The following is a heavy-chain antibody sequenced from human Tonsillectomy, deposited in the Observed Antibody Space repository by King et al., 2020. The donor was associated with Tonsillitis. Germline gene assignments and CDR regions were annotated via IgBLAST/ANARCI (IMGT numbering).Heavy chain of an antibody. J-gene: IGHJ4*02. CDR3: AKVGDYGDYVLGFYFDY. CDR1: GFTFSSYA. CDR2: ISGSGGST. Sequence: VQLVESGGGLVQPGGSLRLSCAASGFTFSSYAMSWVRQAPGKGLEWVSAISGSGGSTYYADSVKGRFTISRDNSKNTLCLQMNSLRAEDTAVYYCAKVGDYGDYVLGFYFDYWGQGTLVTVSS. V-gene: IGHV3-23*04. D-gene: IGHD4-17*01.